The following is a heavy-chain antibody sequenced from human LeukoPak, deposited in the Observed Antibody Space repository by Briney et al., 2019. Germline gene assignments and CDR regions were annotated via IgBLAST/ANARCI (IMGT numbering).Heavy chain of an antibody. J-gene: IGHJ4*02. CDR1: GGSISSGDYY. V-gene: IGHV4-30-4*01. Sequence: SETLSLTCTVSGGSISSGDYYWSWIRQPPGKGLEWIGYIYYTGSTYYNPSLKSRVTISVDTSKNQFSLKLSSVTAADTAVYYCARDSTGYSLFDYWGQGTLVTVS. CDR2: IYYTGST. D-gene: IGHD3-22*01. CDR3: ARDSTGYSLFDY.